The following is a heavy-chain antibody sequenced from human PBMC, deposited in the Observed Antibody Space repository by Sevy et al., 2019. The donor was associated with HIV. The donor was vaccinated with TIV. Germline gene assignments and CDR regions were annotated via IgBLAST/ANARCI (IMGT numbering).Heavy chain of an antibody. CDR2: ISYDGGTK. D-gene: IGHD5-12*01. CDR1: GFIFSSYG. Sequence: GGSLRLSCAASGFIFSSYGMHWVRQAPGKGLEWVAIISYDGGTKYYAESMKGRFTISRDNSKNTLYLQMNSLRAEDTAVYYCARAGTSGRDGYNYVGYWGQGTLVTVSS. CDR3: ARAGTSGRDGYNYVGY. V-gene: IGHV3-30*03. J-gene: IGHJ4*02.